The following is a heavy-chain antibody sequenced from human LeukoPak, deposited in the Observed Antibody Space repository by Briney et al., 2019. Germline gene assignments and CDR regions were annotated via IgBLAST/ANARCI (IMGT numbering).Heavy chain of an antibody. J-gene: IGHJ3*02. Sequence: GGSLRLSCAASGFTFSSYWMHWVRQAPGEGLVWVSRINSDGSSTSYADSVKGRFTISRDNAKNTLYLQMNSLRAEDTAVYYCARGGATVVQYDAFDIWGQGTMVTVSS. CDR2: INSDGSST. CDR3: ARGGATVVQYDAFDI. D-gene: IGHD4-23*01. CDR1: GFTFSSYW. V-gene: IGHV3-74*01.